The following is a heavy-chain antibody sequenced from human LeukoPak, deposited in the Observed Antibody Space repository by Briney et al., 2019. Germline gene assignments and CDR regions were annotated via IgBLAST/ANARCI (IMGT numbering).Heavy chain of an antibody. CDR2: ISAYNGNT. CDR1: GGTFNSYA. Sequence: ASVKVSCKASGGTFNSYAISWVRQAPGQGLEWMGWISAYNGNTNYAQKLQGRVTMTTDTSTSTAYMELRSLRSDDTAVYYCARDHATMVRGVYGYWGQGTLVTVSS. J-gene: IGHJ4*02. D-gene: IGHD3-10*01. V-gene: IGHV1-18*01. CDR3: ARDHATMVRGVYGY.